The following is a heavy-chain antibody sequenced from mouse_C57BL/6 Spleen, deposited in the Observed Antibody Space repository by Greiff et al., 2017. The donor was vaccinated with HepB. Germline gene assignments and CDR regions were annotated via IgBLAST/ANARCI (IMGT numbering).Heavy chain of an antibody. V-gene: IGHV1-66*01. J-gene: IGHJ4*01. Sequence: QVQLQQSGPELVKPGASVKISCKASGYSFTSYYIHWVKQRPGQGLEWIGWIYPGSGNTKYNEKFKGKATLTADTSSSTAYMQLSSLTSEDSAVYYCARYYGYDDAMDYWGQGTSVTVSS. D-gene: IGHD2-2*01. CDR2: IYPGSGNT. CDR1: GYSFTSYY. CDR3: ARYYGYDDAMDY.